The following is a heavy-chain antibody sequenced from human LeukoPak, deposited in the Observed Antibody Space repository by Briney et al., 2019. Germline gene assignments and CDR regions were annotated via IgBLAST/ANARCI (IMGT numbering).Heavy chain of an antibody. CDR1: GFTVSSNY. D-gene: IGHD3-10*01. V-gene: IGHV3-66*01. CDR2: IYSGGST. J-gene: IGHJ3*02. CDR3: ARAPPGVLWFGEPILTDAFDI. Sequence: GGSLRLSCAASGFTVSSNYMSWVRQAPGKGLEWVSVIYSGGSTYYADSVKGRFTISRDNSKNTLYLQMNSLRAEDTAVYYCARAPPGVLWFGEPILTDAFDIWGQGTMVTVSS.